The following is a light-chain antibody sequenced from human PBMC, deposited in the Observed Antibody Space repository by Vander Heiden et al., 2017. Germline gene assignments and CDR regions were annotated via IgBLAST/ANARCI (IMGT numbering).Light chain of an antibody. CDR3: QRDDVTPYT. V-gene: IGKV4-1*01. Sequence: DIVMTQSPASLAVSLGERATINCKSSRSLLYTGDNKNYLGRYQQMPGQPPKLLIYWASTRESGVPDPFSGSASGTDFTLTISILHAEDVAVYYCQRDDVTPYTLGQGTKLEIK. CDR2: WAS. CDR1: RSLLYTGDNKNY. J-gene: IGKJ2*01.